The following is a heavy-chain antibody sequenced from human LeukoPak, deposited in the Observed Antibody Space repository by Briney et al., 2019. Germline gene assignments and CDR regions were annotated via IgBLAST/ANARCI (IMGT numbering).Heavy chain of an antibody. V-gene: IGHV3-33*01. CDR2: IWYDGSNK. CDR1: GFTFSSYG. J-gene: IGHJ4*02. Sequence: GGSLRLSCAASGFTFSSYGMHWVRQAPGKGLEWVAVIWYDGSNKYYADSVKGRFAISRDNSKNTLYLQKNSLRAEDTAVYYCARDWIAVAGTAFLGYWGQGTLVTVSS. CDR3: ARDWIAVAGTAFLGY. D-gene: IGHD6-19*01.